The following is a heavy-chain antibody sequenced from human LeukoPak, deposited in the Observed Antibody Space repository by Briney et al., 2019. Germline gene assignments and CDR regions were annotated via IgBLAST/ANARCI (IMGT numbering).Heavy chain of an antibody. CDR2: INEDGRTT. CDR3: ASRGPVVMTSFHMKFYFAP. CDR1: GFTFSSAW. J-gene: IGHJ5*02. V-gene: IGHV3-74*01. D-gene: IGHD2-21*02. Sequence: GGSLRLSCAASGFTFSSAWFHWVRQGPGKGLVWVARINEDGRTTNYADSVKGRFTISRDNAKGSLFLHMRSLRHEDTAVYYCASRGPVVMTSFHMKFYFAPGGPETLVPVSS.